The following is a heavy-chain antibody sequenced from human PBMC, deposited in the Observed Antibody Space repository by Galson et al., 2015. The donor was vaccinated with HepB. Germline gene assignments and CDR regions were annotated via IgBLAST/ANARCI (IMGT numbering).Heavy chain of an antibody. V-gene: IGHV1-46*01. CDR2: INPSGGST. Sequence: SVKVSCKASGYTFTSYYMHWVRQAPGQGLEWMGIINPSGGSTSYAQKFQGRVTMTRDTSTSTVYMELSSLRSEDTAVYYCARDRTVTTLDPEDYYYYYGMDVWGQGTTVTVSS. D-gene: IGHD4-17*01. J-gene: IGHJ6*02. CDR1: GYTFTSYY. CDR3: ARDRTVTTLDPEDYYYYYGMDV.